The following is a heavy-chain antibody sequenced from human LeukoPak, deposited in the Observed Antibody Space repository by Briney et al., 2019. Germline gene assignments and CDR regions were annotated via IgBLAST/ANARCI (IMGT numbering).Heavy chain of an antibody. CDR3: ARINRPPFRYYYDSSGYHDY. J-gene: IGHJ4*02. Sequence: ASVKVSCKASGYTFTSYGISWVRQAPGQGLEWMGWMNPNSGNTGYAQKFQGRVTMTRNTSISTAYMELSSLRSEDTAVYYCARINRPPFRYYYDSSGYHDYWGQGTLVTVSS. V-gene: IGHV1-8*02. D-gene: IGHD3-22*01. CDR2: MNPNSGNT. CDR1: GYTFTSYG.